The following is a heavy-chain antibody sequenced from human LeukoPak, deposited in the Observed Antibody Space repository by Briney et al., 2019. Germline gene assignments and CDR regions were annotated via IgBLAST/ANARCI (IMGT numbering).Heavy chain of an antibody. CDR2: IYYSGST. D-gene: IGHD2-8*02. V-gene: IGHV4-61*01. Sequence: NPSETLSLTCTVSGGSVSSGSYYWSCIRQPPGKGLEWIGYIYYSGSTNYNPSLKSRVTISVDTSKNQFSLKLSSVTAADTAVYYCASEILYWWYYPYWGQGTLVTVSS. CDR1: GGSVSSGSYY. CDR3: ASEILYWWYYPY. J-gene: IGHJ4*02.